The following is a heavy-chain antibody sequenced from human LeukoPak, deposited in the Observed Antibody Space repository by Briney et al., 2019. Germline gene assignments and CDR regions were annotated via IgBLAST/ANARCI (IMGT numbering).Heavy chain of an antibody. CDR2: ISSSSSYI. D-gene: IGHD2-2*01. Sequence: GGSLRLSCAASGFTFSSYSMNWVRQAQGKGLEWVSSISSSSSYIYYADSVKGRFTISRDNAKNSLYLQMNSLRDEDTAVYYCARGLYCSSTSCYFVVGWFDPWGQGTLVTVSS. V-gene: IGHV3-21*01. CDR3: ARGLYCSSTSCYFVVGWFDP. CDR1: GFTFSSYS. J-gene: IGHJ5*02.